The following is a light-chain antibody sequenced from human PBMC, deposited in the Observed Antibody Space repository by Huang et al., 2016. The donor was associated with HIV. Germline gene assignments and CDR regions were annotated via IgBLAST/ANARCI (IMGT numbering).Light chain of an antibody. CDR3: QQYGSVSR. J-gene: IGKJ4*01. CDR1: QSVRDDN. CDR2: GAS. V-gene: IGKV3-20*01. Sequence: EIVLTQSPGTLSLSQGQRATLSCRASQSVRDDNLAWYQQTPGQPPRLIIYGASRRATGVADRCSGSGSGRDFTLTVSRLEPEDFAVYYCQQYGSVSRFGGGTKVEIK.